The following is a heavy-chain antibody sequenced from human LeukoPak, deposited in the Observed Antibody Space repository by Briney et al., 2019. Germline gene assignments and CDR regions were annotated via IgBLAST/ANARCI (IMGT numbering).Heavy chain of an antibody. Sequence: GGSLRLXCAASGLTSSSYSMNWVRQAPGKGLEWVSYISSSSSTIYYADSVKGRFTISRDNAKNSLYLQMNSLRAEDTAVYYCARGRYYMDVWGKGTTVTVSS. CDR1: GLTSSSYS. V-gene: IGHV3-48*01. CDR3: ARGRYYMDV. J-gene: IGHJ6*03. CDR2: ISSSSSTI.